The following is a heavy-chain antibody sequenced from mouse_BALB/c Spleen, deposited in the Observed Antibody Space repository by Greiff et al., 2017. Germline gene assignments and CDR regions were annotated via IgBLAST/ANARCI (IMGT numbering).Heavy chain of an antibody. J-gene: IGHJ3*01. V-gene: IGHV14-3*02. CDR1: GFNIKDTY. CDR3: ASPYDDDGAWWAY. D-gene: IGHD2-4*01. Sequence: EVQRVESGAELVKPGASVKLSCTASGFNIKDTYMPWVKQRPEQGLEWIGRIDPANGNTKYGPKFQGKATIAADTSSNTAYLQLSRLTSEDTAVYCCASPYDDDGAWWAYWGRGTLVTVSA. CDR2: IDPANGNT.